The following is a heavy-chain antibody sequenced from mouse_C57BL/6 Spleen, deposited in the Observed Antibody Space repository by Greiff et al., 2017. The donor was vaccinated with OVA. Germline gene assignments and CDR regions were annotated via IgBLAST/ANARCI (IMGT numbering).Heavy chain of an antibody. Sequence: EVQLVESGGGLVKPGGSLKLSCAASGFTFSDYGMHWVRQAPEKGLEWVAYISSGSSTIYYADTVKGRFTISRDNAKNTLFLQMTSLRSEDTAMYYCAKGDGYYGVFYAMDYWGQGTSVTVSS. V-gene: IGHV5-17*01. J-gene: IGHJ4*01. CDR1: GFTFSDYG. CDR3: AKGDGYYGVFYAMDY. CDR2: ISSGSSTI. D-gene: IGHD2-3*01.